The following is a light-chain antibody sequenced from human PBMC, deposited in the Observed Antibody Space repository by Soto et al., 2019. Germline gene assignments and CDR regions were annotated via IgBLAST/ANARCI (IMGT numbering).Light chain of an antibody. V-gene: IGLV1-51*01. CDR1: ASNIGKYY. CDR3: ATWDGGLTPQGV. CDR2: DNN. J-gene: IGLJ1*01. Sequence: QSVLSQQRAVSAGAGQRVTISCVGSASNIGKYYVSWYQQVPGTAPRLLIYDNNQRPSGIPDRFSGSKSGTSATLAITGLQTGDEADYYCATWDGGLTPQGVFGTGTKVTVL.